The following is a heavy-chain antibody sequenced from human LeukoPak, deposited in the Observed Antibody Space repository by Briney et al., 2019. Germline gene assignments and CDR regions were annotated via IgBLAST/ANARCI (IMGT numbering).Heavy chain of an antibody. CDR1: GGSFSGYY. Sequence: SETLSLTCAVYGGSFSGYYWSWIRQPPGKGLEWIGEINHGGSTNYNPSLKSRVTISVDTSKNQFSLKLSSVTAADTAVYYCARGLAKGYYFDYWGQGTLVTVSS. CDR3: ARGLAKGYYFDY. J-gene: IGHJ4*02. CDR2: INHGGST. V-gene: IGHV4-34*01.